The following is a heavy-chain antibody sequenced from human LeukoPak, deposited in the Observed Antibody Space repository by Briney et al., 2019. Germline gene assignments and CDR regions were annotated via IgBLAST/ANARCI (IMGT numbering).Heavy chain of an antibody. D-gene: IGHD1-26*01. CDR2: LSHTSSYT. CDR3: AKDVGKWESLHFFDY. CDR1: GFTFSDYY. V-gene: IGHV3-11*05. J-gene: IGHJ4*02. Sequence: GGSLRLSCAASGFTFSDYYMHWIRQAPGKGLEWVSYLSHTSSYTNYADSVKGRFTISRDNSRNTLYLQMNSLRGDDTAVYYCAKDVGKWESLHFFDYRGQGTLVTVSS.